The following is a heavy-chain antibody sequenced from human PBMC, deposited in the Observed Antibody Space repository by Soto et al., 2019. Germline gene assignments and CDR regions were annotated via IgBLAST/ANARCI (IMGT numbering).Heavy chain of an antibody. Sequence: ETLSLACAVYGGSFSGYYWTWIRQPPGTGLEWIGEINHSGSTNYNPSLKSRVTISVDTSKNQFSLKLTSVTAADTAVYYCATDKITGPFYYRGQGTLVTVS. CDR2: INHSGST. V-gene: IGHV4-34*01. J-gene: IGHJ4*02. CDR1: GGSFSGYY. D-gene: IGHD2-8*02. CDR3: ATDKITGPFYY.